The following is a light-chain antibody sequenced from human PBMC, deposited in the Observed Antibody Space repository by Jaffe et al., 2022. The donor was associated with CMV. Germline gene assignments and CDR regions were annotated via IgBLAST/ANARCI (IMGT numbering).Light chain of an antibody. CDR3: QQYISYPFT. J-gene: IGKJ3*01. Sequence: DIQMTQSPSSLSASVGDRVTITCRASQDIRNSLAWFQQKPGKAPESLIYGASMQSGVPSEFSVSGSGTDFTLTINSLQPEHFATYYCQQYISYPFTFGPGTKVDVK. CDR1: QDIRNS. CDR2: GAS. V-gene: IGKV1-16*02.